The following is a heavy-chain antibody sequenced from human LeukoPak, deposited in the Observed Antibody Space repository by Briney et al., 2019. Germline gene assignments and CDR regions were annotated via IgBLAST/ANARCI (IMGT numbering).Heavy chain of an antibody. V-gene: IGHV3-23*01. CDR2: IDDSGDST. CDR1: GFTFTSFA. J-gene: IGHJ4*02. Sequence: GGSLRPSCAASGFTFTSFAMSWVRQAPGKGLEWVSGIDDSGDSTYYADSVRGRFPISRDNSKNTLYLQMSSLRAEDAAIYYCAKDRAGRRWLHFPFDSWGQGTPVTVSS. CDR3: AKDRAGRRWLHFPFDS. D-gene: IGHD5-24*01.